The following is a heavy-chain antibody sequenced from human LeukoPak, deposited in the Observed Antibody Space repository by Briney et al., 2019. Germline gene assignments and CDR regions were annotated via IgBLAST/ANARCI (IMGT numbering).Heavy chain of an antibody. J-gene: IGHJ4*02. CDR2: ISWNSGSI. CDR1: GFTFDDYA. V-gene: IGHV3-9*01. Sequence: PGGSLRLSCAASGFTFDDYAMHWVRQAPGKGLEWVSGISWNSGSIGYADSVKGRFTISRDNAKNSLYLQMNSLRAEDTAVYYCARDSLSTVSYYFDYWGQGTLVTVSS. CDR3: ARDSLSTVSYYFDY.